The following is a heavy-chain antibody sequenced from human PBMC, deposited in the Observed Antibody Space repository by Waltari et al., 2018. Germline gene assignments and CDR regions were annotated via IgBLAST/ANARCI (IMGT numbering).Heavy chain of an antibody. D-gene: IGHD5-12*01. V-gene: IGHV3-30*02. CDR3: AREDIVSETQWRGNQYRGNSGYDL. CDR1: GSNFHIYG. Sequence: QVFLVESGGGVVKPGDSLRLSWVSSGSNFHIYGLHWVRQAPGKGLEWVAFTRFDGINKHYADSVKGRFTISRDNTKNTLYLQMNSLRGEDSAMYYCAREDIVSETQWRGNQYRGNSGYDLWGQGTLVSVSS. CDR2: TRFDGINK. J-gene: IGHJ4*01.